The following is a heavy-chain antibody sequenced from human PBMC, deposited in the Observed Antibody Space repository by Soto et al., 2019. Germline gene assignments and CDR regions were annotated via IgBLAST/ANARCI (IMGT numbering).Heavy chain of an antibody. J-gene: IGHJ5*02. CDR3: ARDLIQLPNWFDP. D-gene: IGHD5-18*01. CDR2: INAYNGNT. Sequence: ASVKLSCKASGYTFTNYGISWVRQAPGQGLEWMGWINAYNGNTNYAQKLQGRVTMTTDTSTSTAYMELRSLRSDDTAVYYCARDLIQLPNWFDPWGQGTLVTVSS. CDR1: GYTFTNYG. V-gene: IGHV1-18*01.